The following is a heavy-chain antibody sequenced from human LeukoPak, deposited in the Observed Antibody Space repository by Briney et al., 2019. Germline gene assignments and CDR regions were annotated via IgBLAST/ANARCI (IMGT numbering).Heavy chain of an antibody. J-gene: IGHJ6*03. CDR2: INPNSGGT. CDR1: GYTFTGYY. CDR3: AREFRGYYGSGSYKINWFLTGDTYYYYYMDV. D-gene: IGHD3-10*01. Sequence: GASVKVSCKASGYTFTGYYMHWVRQAPGQGLEWMGWINPNSGGTNGAQKFQGRVTMTRDTSISTAYMELSRLRSDDTAVYYCAREFRGYYGSGSYKINWFLTGDTYYYYYMDVWGKGTTVTISS. V-gene: IGHV1-2*02.